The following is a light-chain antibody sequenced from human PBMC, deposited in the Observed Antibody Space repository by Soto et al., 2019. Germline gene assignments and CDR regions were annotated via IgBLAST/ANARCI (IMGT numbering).Light chain of an antibody. Sequence: VLTQSPGTLSLSPGELATLSCRASQSVSSSYLAWYQQKPGQAPRLLIYGASSRATGIPDRFSGSGSGTDFTLTISRLEPEDFAVYYCQQYGSSPPLTFGGGTKVDIK. J-gene: IGKJ4*01. V-gene: IGKV3-20*01. CDR3: QQYGSSPPLT. CDR1: QSVSSSY. CDR2: GAS.